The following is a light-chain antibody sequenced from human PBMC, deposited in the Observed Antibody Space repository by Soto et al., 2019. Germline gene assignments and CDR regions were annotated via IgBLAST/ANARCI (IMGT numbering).Light chain of an antibody. CDR2: ETS. V-gene: IGKV3-15*01. J-gene: IGKJ1*01. Sequence: EIVMTQSPATLTVAPGERAILSCRASRSVSGNLAWYQLKPGQAPRLLIYETSTRATGVPARFSGSVSGTEFTLTISILQSEDFAVYDCQQYNDWPPTFGHRTKVKIK. CDR3: QQYNDWPPT. CDR1: RSVSGN.